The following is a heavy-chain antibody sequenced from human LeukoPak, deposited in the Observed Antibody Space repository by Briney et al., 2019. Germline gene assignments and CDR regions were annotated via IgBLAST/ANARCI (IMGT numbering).Heavy chain of an antibody. CDR1: GFTFSSYA. J-gene: IGHJ4*02. D-gene: IGHD2-2*01. V-gene: IGHV3-23*01. Sequence: GGSLRLSCAASGFTFSSYAMSWVRQAPGKGLEWVSAISGSGDNTYYADSVKGRFTISRDKSKNTLYLQMNSLRAEDTAVYYCAKDRLFGYCSSASCSVAIDYWGQGTLVTVSS. CDR3: AKDRLFGYCSSASCSVAIDY. CDR2: ISGSGDNT.